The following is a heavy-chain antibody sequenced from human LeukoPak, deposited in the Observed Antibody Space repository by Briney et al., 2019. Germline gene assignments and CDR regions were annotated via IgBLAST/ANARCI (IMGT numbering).Heavy chain of an antibody. Sequence: SETPSLTCTVSGGSISSSYWSWIRQPPGKGPEWIGHIYNSGSTNYNPSLKSRVTISVGTSNNQFSLKLSSVTAADTAVYYCARDYDDRGRWFDPWGQGTLVTVSS. CDR2: IYNSGST. V-gene: IGHV4-59*01. CDR1: GGSISSSY. J-gene: IGHJ5*02. D-gene: IGHD5-12*01. CDR3: ARDYDDRGRWFDP.